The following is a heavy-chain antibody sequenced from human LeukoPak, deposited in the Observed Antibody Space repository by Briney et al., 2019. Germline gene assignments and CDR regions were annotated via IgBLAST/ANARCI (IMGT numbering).Heavy chain of an antibody. D-gene: IGHD2-2*02. CDR3: ARRGGYCSSTSCYRNDY. V-gene: IGHV4-61*02. CDR1: GGSISSGSYY. Sequence: PSETLSLTCTVSGGSISSGSYYWSWIRQPAGKGLEWIGRIYTSGSTNYNPSLKSRVTISVDTSKNQFSLKLSSVTAADTAVYYCARRGGYCSSTSCYRNDYWGQGTLVTVSS. J-gene: IGHJ4*02. CDR2: IYTSGST.